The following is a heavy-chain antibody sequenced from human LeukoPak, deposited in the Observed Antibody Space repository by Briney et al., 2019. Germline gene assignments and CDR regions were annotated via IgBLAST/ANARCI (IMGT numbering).Heavy chain of an antibody. D-gene: IGHD2-15*01. CDR1: GGSINSYF. V-gene: IGHV4-59*01. CDR2: IYYSGST. Sequence: SETLSLTCTVSGGSINSYFWSWIRQPPGKGLEWIGYIYYSGSTNYNPSLKSRVTISVDTSKNQFSLKLSSVTAADTAVYYCARALGYSFDYWGQGTLVTVSS. J-gene: IGHJ4*02. CDR3: ARALGYSFDY.